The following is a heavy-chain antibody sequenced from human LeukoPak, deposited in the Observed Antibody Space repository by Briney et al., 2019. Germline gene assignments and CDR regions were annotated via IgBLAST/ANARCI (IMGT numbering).Heavy chain of an antibody. J-gene: IGHJ4*02. CDR3: ARGGGDIVVVPAAARPFDY. D-gene: IGHD2-2*01. Sequence: ASVKVSCKASGYTFTSYGISWARQAPGQGLEWMGWISAYNGNTNYAQKLQGRVTMTTDTSTSTAYMELRSLRSDDTAVYYCARGGGDIVVVPAAARPFDYWGQGTLVTVSS. CDR1: GYTFTSYG. V-gene: IGHV1-18*01. CDR2: ISAYNGNT.